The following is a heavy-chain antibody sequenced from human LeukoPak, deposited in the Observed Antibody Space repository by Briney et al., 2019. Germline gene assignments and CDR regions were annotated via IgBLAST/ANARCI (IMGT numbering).Heavy chain of an antibody. CDR1: GYTFTSYD. CDR2: MNPNSGNT. J-gene: IGHJ4*02. Sequence: ASVKVSCKASGYTFTSYDINWVRQATGQGLEWIGWMNPNSGNTGYAQKFQGRVTMTRNTSISTAYMELSSLRSEGTAVYYCARARRITMVRGVITDYYFDYWGQGTLVTVSS. D-gene: IGHD3-10*01. CDR3: ARARRITMVRGVITDYYFDY. V-gene: IGHV1-8*01.